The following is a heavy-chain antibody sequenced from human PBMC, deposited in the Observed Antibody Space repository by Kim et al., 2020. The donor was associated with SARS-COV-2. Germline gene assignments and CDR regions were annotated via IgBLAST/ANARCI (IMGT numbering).Heavy chain of an antibody. CDR3: AKSPATASADFNF. Sequence: YADSVKGRFTISRDNSKNTLYLQMNSLRAEDTAVYYCAKSPATASADFNFWGQGTLVTVSS. J-gene: IGHJ4*02. V-gene: IGHV3-23*01. D-gene: IGHD2-21*02.